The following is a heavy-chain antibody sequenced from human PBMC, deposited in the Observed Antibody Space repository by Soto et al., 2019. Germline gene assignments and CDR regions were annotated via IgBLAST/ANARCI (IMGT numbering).Heavy chain of an antibody. Sequence: SETLSLTCTVSGGSLSSGAYCWSWIRQSPDKGLEWIGHIYDGGTTYSSPSLKGRVTISADTSETQFSLKLNSVSAADTAVYYCARGPSGDKVDYWGQGIQVTVSS. V-gene: IGHV4-30-4*01. D-gene: IGHD7-27*01. J-gene: IGHJ4*02. CDR1: GGSLSSGAYC. CDR3: ARGPSGDKVDY. CDR2: IYDGGTT.